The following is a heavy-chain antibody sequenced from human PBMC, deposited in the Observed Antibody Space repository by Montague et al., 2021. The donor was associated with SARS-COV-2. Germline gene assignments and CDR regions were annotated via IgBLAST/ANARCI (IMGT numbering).Heavy chain of an antibody. Sequence: SLRLSCAASGFTFRDCWMHWVRQAPGKGLVWVSRIETDGSATTYADSVKGRFTISRDNAKNTLYLQMDSLRAEDTAVYYCARGGPGTGMDYWGQGGLVTVSS. CDR2: IETDGSAT. D-gene: IGHD1-1*01. CDR3: ARGGPGTGMDY. J-gene: IGHJ4*02. V-gene: IGHV3-74*01. CDR1: GFTFRDCW.